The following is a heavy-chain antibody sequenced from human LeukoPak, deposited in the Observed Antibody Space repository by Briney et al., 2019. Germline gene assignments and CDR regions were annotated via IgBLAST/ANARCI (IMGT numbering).Heavy chain of an antibody. V-gene: IGHV3-48*01. CDR3: VRDNPRCCGVIPSNIDDY. D-gene: IGHD2/OR15-2a*01. Sequence: GGSLRLSCAASGFTFSSYAMSWVRQAPGKGLEWVAHINGGGSPIYYADSVRGRFTISRDNAKNSLYLQMNSLRAEDTAVYYCVRDNPRCCGVIPSNIDDYWGQGTLVTVSS. J-gene: IGHJ4*02. CDR1: GFTFSSYA. CDR2: INGGGSPI.